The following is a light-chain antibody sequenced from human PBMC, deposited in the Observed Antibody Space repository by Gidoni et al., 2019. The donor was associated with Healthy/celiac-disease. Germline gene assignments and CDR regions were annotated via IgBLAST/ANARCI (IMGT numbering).Light chain of an antibody. V-gene: IGLV3-25*02. CDR3: QSADSSGTVV. Sequence: YELTQPPSVSVSPGQTARITCSGDALPKQYAYWYQQKPGQAPVLVIYKDSERPSGIPERFSGSSSGTTVTLTISGVQAEDEADYYCQSADSSGTVVFGGGTKLTVL. CDR1: ALPKQY. J-gene: IGLJ2*01. CDR2: KDS.